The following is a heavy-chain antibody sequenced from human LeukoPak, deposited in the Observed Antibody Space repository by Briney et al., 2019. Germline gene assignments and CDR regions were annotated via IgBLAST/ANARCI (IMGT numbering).Heavy chain of an antibody. Sequence: GGSLRLSCAASGFTVSGNYMSWVRQAPGKGLEWVSVIYSGGSTYYADSVKGRFTISRDNSKNTLYLQMNSLRAEDTPVYYCARDKGIAVAGTSWFDPWGQGTLVTVSS. D-gene: IGHD6-19*01. CDR1: GFTVSGNY. J-gene: IGHJ5*02. V-gene: IGHV3-66*01. CDR2: IYSGGST. CDR3: ARDKGIAVAGTSWFDP.